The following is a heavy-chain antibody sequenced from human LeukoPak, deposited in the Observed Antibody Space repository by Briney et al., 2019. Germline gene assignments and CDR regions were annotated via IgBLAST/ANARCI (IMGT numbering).Heavy chain of an antibody. CDR3: ARDRGRRDDY. V-gene: IGHV3-7*03. Sequence: GGSLRLSCAASGFTSSSYWMTWVRRAPGKGLEWVANINEDGSEKHYVDSVKGRFTVSRDNAENSLYLQMNSLGAEDTAVYYCARDRGRRDDYWGQGTLVTVSS. D-gene: IGHD5-12*01. J-gene: IGHJ4*02. CDR2: INEDGSEK. CDR1: GFTSSSYW.